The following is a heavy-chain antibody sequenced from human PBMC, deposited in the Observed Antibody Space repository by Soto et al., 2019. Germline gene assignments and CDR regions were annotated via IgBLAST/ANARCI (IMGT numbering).Heavy chain of an antibody. Sequence: ASVKVSCKASGYTFTGYYMHWVRQAPGQGLEWMGWINPNSGGTNYAQKFQGRVTMTRDTSISTAYMELSRLRSDDTAVYYCARSCSGGSCYYYYYYGMDAWGQGTTVTVSS. CDR2: INPNSGGT. J-gene: IGHJ6*02. CDR1: GYTFTGYY. V-gene: IGHV1-2*02. CDR3: ARSCSGGSCYYYYYYGMDA. D-gene: IGHD2-15*01.